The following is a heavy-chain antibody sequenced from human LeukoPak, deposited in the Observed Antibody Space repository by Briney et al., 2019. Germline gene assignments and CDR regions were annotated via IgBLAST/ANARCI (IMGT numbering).Heavy chain of an antibody. Sequence: GGSLRLSCAASGFTFSHYSMNWVRQAPGKGLEWVSSISITSGNIYYTDSVKGRFTISRDNAKNSLYLQMNSLRAEDTAVYYCTRGSYGDYEYWGQGTLVTVSS. J-gene: IGHJ4*02. V-gene: IGHV3-21*01. CDR2: ISITSGNI. D-gene: IGHD4/OR15-4a*01. CDR1: GFTFSHYS. CDR3: TRGSYGDYEY.